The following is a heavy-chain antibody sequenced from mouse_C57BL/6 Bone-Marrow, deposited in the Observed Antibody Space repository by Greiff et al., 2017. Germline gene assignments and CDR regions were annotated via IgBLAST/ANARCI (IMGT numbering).Heavy chain of an antibody. J-gene: IGHJ3*01. D-gene: IGHD2-3*01. Sequence: VQLQQPGAEFVKPGASVKLSCKASGYTFTSYWMHWVKQRPGRGLEWIGRIDPISGGIKYNEKFKRKATLTVDKPSSTAYMQRISLTSEDSAVYYCARFGYGGDYVWFAYWGQGTLVTVSA. CDR3: ARFGYGGDYVWFAY. CDR2: IDPISGGI. V-gene: IGHV1-72*01. CDR1: GYTFTSYW.